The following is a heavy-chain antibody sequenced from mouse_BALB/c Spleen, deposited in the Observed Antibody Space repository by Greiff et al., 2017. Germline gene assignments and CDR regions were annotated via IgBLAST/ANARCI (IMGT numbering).Heavy chain of an antibody. CDR1: GYTFTDYA. CDR3: ARGPGGTMDY. CDR2: ISTYYGNT. Sequence: VKLVESGPELVRPGVSVKISCKGSGYTFTDYAMHWVKQSHAKSLEWIGVISTYYGNTNYNQKFKGKATMTVDKSSSTAYMELARLTSEDSAIYYCARGPGGTMDYWGQGTSVTVSS. V-gene: IGHV1-67*01. J-gene: IGHJ4*01.